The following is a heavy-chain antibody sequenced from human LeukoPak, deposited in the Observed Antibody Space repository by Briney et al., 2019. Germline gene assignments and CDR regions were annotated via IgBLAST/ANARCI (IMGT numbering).Heavy chain of an antibody. Sequence: PGGSLRLSCAASGFTFSSSAMTWVRQAPGKGLEWVSSISDSGGSTLYADSVKGRFTISRDNSENTLSLQMNSLRAEHTAVYYCVKISPSGTFYFDYWGQGTLVTVSS. D-gene: IGHD1-26*01. CDR1: GFTFSSSA. CDR3: VKISPSGTFYFDY. CDR2: ISDSGGST. V-gene: IGHV3-23*01. J-gene: IGHJ4*02.